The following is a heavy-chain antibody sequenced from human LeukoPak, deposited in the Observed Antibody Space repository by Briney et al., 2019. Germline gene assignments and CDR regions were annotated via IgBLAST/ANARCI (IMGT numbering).Heavy chain of an antibody. CDR1: GFTFSSYG. Sequence: PGGSLRLSCAASGFTFSSYGMHWVRQAPGKGLEWVAVISYDGSNKYYADSVKGRFTISRDNSKNTLYLQMNSPRAEDTAVYYCAKRYSSGIRGFDYWGQGTLVTVSS. J-gene: IGHJ4*02. CDR2: ISYDGSNK. CDR3: AKRYSSGIRGFDY. D-gene: IGHD2-15*01. V-gene: IGHV3-30*18.